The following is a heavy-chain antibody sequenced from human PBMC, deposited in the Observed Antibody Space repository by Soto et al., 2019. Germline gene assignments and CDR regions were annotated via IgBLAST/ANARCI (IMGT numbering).Heavy chain of an antibody. J-gene: IGHJ4*02. CDR3: ARGRGAAADYFDV. Sequence: QVQLVESGGGLVKPGGSLRLSCAVSGFTFSDYYMTWIRQAPGKGLEWVSYISSSTSHTNYADSVKGRCTISRDNAKNSLFLQMNSLRAEDAAVYYCARGRGAAADYFDVWGQGTLVTVSS. D-gene: IGHD6-13*01. CDR1: GFTFSDYY. CDR2: ISSSTSHT. V-gene: IGHV3-11*05.